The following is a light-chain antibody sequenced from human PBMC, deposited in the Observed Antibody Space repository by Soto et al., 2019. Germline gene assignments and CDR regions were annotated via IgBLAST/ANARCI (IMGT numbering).Light chain of an antibody. CDR3: QQYDSSPRT. Sequence: EIVMTHSPATLSVSPGERATLSCRASQSVSSNLAWYQQKPGQAPRLLIYGASTRATGIPARFSGSGSGTEFTLTISSLQSEDFAVYYCQQYDSSPRTFGQGTKVDIK. CDR2: GAS. J-gene: IGKJ1*01. V-gene: IGKV3-15*01. CDR1: QSVSSN.